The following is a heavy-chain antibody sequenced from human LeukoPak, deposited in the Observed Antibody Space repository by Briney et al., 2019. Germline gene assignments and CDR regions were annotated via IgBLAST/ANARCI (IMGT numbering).Heavy chain of an antibody. Sequence: PGGSLTLACAASGVTFGRLWMSWVRRAPGKGLEWVANINEDSSEKYYLDSVKGRFTISRDNAENSLFLQMTSLRAEDTAVYYCVRGGSDSSRYWVYWGQGTLVTVSS. V-gene: IGHV3-7*01. CDR1: GVTFGRLW. D-gene: IGHD6-13*01. CDR3: VRGGSDSSRYWVY. CDR2: INEDSSEK. J-gene: IGHJ4*02.